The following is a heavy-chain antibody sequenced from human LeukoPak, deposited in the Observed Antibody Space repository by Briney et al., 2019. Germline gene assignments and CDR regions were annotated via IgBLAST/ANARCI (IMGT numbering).Heavy chain of an antibody. J-gene: IGHJ4*02. Sequence: ASVKVSCKASGYTYTTYGISWVRQAPGQGLEWMGGIIPIFGTANYAQKFQGRVTITADESTSTAYMELSSLRSEDTAVYYCASRLERYCSGGSCYPEDYWGQGTLVTVSS. D-gene: IGHD2-15*01. CDR1: GYTYTTYG. V-gene: IGHV1-69*13. CDR2: IIPIFGTA. CDR3: ASRLERYCSGGSCYPEDY.